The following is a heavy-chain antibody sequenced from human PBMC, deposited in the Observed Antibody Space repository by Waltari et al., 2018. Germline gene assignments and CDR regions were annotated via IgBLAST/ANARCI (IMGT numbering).Heavy chain of an antibody. CDR2: LKKDGSDK. J-gene: IGHJ3*01. Sequence: EAQLEESGRGLVQPGGSVRLSCAASGFIFGPYWMTWRRQAPGKGLEWVANLKKDGSDKHYMDSVKGRFTISRDNAKNSLYLQMSSLRADDTAVYYCARDSSPGDSSAWYDAFDVWGRGTMVTVSS. CDR1: GFIFGPYW. D-gene: IGHD6-19*01. V-gene: IGHV3-7*03. CDR3: ARDSSPGDSSAWYDAFDV.